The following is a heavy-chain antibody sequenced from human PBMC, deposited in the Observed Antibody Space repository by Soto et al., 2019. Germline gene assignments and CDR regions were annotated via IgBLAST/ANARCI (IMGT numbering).Heavy chain of an antibody. J-gene: IGHJ3*02. CDR1: GGTFSSYA. Sequence: ASVKVSCKASGGTFSSYAISWVRQAPGQGREWMGGIIPIFGTANYAQKFQGRVTITADKSTSTAYMELSSLRSEDTAVYYCARGLGSSWYKGEDAFDIWGQGTMVTVSS. CDR3: ARGLGSSWYKGEDAFDI. CDR2: IIPIFGTA. V-gene: IGHV1-69*06. D-gene: IGHD6-13*01.